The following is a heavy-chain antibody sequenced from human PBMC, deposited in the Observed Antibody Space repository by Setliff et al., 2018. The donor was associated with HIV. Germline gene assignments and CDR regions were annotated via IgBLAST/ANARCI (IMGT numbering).Heavy chain of an antibody. Sequence: GGSLRLSCAASGFTFSDYYMTWIRQAPGKGLEWISYISNSRTTTSYAYSVKGRFTISRDNSKNMVFLQMNSLSAEDTAVYYCAKTTPSSIRYPYCYYMDVWGKGTTVTVSS. CDR2: ISNSRTTT. CDR3: AKTTPSSIRYPYCYYMDV. J-gene: IGHJ6*03. D-gene: IGHD6-13*01. V-gene: IGHV3-11*01. CDR1: GFTFSDYY.